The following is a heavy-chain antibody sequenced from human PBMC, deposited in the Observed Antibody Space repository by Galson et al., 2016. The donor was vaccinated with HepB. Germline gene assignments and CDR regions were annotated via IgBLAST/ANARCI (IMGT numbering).Heavy chain of an antibody. Sequence: SLRLSCAGSGFTFSVNPMSWVRQAPGKGLEWVSTISGSGDTKYYADSVKGRFTISRDNSKNTVYLQMNSLRAEDTAIYYCARVPVGLLNWFDPWGQGTLVTVSS. V-gene: IGHV3-23*01. CDR1: GFTFSVNP. J-gene: IGHJ5*02. CDR2: ISGSGDTK. D-gene: IGHD4-23*01. CDR3: ARVPVGLLNWFDP.